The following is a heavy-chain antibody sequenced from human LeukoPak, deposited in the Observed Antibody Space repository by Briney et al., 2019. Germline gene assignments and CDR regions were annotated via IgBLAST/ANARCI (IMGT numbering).Heavy chain of an antibody. V-gene: IGHV1-2*02. CDR3: AAANYYGSGSYEA. CDR1: GYTFTGYY. CDR2: INPNSGVT. J-gene: IGHJ4*02. D-gene: IGHD3-10*01. Sequence: ASVKVSCKASGYTFTGYYIHWVRQAPGQGLEWMGWINPNSGVTHYPQKFQGRVTMTRDTSIRTAYMELSSLRSEDTAVYYCAAANYYGSGSYEAWGQGTLVTVSS.